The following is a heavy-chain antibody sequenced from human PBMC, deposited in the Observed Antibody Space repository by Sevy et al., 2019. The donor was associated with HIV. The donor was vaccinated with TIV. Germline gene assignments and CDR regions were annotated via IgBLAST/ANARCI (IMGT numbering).Heavy chain of an antibody. V-gene: IGHV3-30*02. D-gene: IGHD6-13*01. Sequence: GGSLRLSCAASGFTFSSYGMHGVRQAPGKGLEWVAFIRYDGSNKYYADSVKGRFTISRDNSKNTLYLQMNSLGAEDTAVYYCAKDQGAAAAGPGPGYFDYWGQGTLVTVSS. CDR3: AKDQGAAAAGPGPGYFDY. J-gene: IGHJ4*03. CDR2: IRYDGSNK. CDR1: GFTFSSYG.